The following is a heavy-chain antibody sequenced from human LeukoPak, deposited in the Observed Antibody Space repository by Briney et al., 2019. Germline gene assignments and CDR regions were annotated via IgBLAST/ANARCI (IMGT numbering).Heavy chain of an antibody. D-gene: IGHD3-16*02. CDR3: ASHYVWGSYRKLDY. Sequence: GGSLRLSCAASGFTFSTYSMNWVRQAPGKGLEWVSSISSSSSYIYYADSVKGRFTISRDNAKNSLYLQMNSLRAEDTVVYYCASHYVWGSYRKLDYWGQGTLVTVSS. CDR1: GFTFSTYS. CDR2: ISSSSSYI. V-gene: IGHV3-21*01. J-gene: IGHJ4*02.